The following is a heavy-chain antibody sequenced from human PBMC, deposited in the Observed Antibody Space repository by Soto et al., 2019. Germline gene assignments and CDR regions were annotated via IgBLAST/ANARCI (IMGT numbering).Heavy chain of an antibody. V-gene: IGHV1-69*13. CDR3: ARGIYVKYYYGMDV. CDR2: IIPIFGTA. D-gene: IGHD3-16*01. CDR1: GCTFSEHV. Sequence: SVKVCCKASGCTFSEHVIHWVRKAPGQGPEWMGGIIPIFGTANYAQKFQGRVTISADESTSTAYMELSSLRSEDTAVYYCARGIYVKYYYGMDVWGQGTTVTVPS. J-gene: IGHJ6*02.